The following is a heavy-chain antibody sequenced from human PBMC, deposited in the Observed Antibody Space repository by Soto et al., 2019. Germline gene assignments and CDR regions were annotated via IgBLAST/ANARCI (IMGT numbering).Heavy chain of an antibody. Sequence: SETLSLACAVSGGSISSSNWWSCVRQPPGKGLEWIGEIYHSGSTNYNPSLKSRVTISVDKSKNQFSLKLSSVTATDTAVYYCARDYYGSGSYYYYYGMDVWGQGTTVTVSS. J-gene: IGHJ6*02. CDR3: ARDYYGSGSYYYYYGMDV. CDR2: IYHSGST. V-gene: IGHV4-4*02. CDR1: GGSISSSNW. D-gene: IGHD3-10*01.